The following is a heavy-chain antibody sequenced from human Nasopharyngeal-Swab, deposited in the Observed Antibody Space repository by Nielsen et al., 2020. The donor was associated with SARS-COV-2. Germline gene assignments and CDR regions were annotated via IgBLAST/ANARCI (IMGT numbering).Heavy chain of an antibody. CDR3: AKDSDYYGSGSPFY. J-gene: IGHJ4*02. D-gene: IGHD3-10*01. V-gene: IGHV3-30*18. CDR1: GFTFSSHG. CDR2: ISYDGSNK. Sequence: GESLKISCAASGFTFSSHGMHWVRQAPGKGLEWVAVISYDGSNKYYADSVRGRFTISRDNSKNTLYLQMNSLRAEDTAVYYCAKDSDYYGSGSPFYWGQGTLVTVSS.